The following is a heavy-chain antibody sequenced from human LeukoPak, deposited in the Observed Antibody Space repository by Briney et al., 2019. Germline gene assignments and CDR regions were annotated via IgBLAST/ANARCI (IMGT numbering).Heavy chain of an antibody. CDR2: INRSDDST. Sequence: ASAKVSCKASGYTFTRYFMHSVRETPGQRLGWMGLINRSDDSTSYAQKFQGRVSMIRDTSTSTVYTELSSLTSEDTAVYDCARDLWSSDLWLRYFDYWGQGTLVTVSS. J-gene: IGHJ4*02. D-gene: IGHD2-21*01. V-gene: IGHV1-46*01. CDR3: ARDLWSSDLWLRYFDY. CDR1: GYTFTRYF.